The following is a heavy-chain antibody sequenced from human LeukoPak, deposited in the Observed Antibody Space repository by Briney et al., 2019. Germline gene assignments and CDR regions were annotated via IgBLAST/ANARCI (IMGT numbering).Heavy chain of an antibody. V-gene: IGHV3-53*01. D-gene: IGHD4-23*01. CDR2: IYSAGGT. CDR3: ARGYGGNSHPGY. Sequence: GGSLRLSCAAFVFTVSSNQMSWVRQAPGKGLEWVSLIYSAGGTHYVDSVKGRFTISRDNSKNTLYLQMDNLRAEDTAVYYCARGYGGNSHPGYWGQGTLVTVSS. CDR1: VFTVSSNQ. J-gene: IGHJ4*02.